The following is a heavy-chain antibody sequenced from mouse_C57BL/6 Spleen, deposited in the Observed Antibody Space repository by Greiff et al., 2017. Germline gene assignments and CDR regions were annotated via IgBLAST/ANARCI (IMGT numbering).Heavy chain of an antibody. D-gene: IGHD1-3*01. CDR2: ISSGGSYT. Sequence: EVQRVESGGDLVKPGGSLKLSCAASGFTFSSYGMSWVGQTPDKSLEWVATISSGGSYTYYPDSVKGRYTISRDNAKNTLYLQLSSLTYEDTAMYYCARDSSGFADWGKGTLVTVSA. CDR3: ARDSSGFAD. V-gene: IGHV5-6*01. J-gene: IGHJ3*01. CDR1: GFTFSSYG.